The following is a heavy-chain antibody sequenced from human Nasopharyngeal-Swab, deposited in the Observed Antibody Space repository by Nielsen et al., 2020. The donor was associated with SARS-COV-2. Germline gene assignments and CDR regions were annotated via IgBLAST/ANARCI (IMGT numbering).Heavy chain of an antibody. Sequence: GESLKISCTASGFTFSCYAMRWVRQAPGKVLEWASEISGSSGSTYYAESVKGRFTISRDNSKNTLYLQMSSRRAEDTAIYYCAKDLGVENPLWFDYWGQGTLLTVSS. CDR2: ISGSSGST. CDR1: GFTFSCYA. V-gene: IGHV3-23*01. CDR3: AKDLGVENPLWFDY. D-gene: IGHD3-16*01. J-gene: IGHJ4*02.